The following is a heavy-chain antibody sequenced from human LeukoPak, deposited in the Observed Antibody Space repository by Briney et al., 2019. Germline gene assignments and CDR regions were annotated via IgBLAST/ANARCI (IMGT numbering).Heavy chain of an antibody. J-gene: IGHJ6*02. CDR3: AKDLLWFGSTAQLGDV. D-gene: IGHD3-10*01. V-gene: IGHV3-30*18. Sequence: PGRSLRLSCAASGFTFSSYGMHWVRQAPGKGLEGVAVISYDGSNKYYADSVKGGLTISRDNSKKTLYLQMNSLRAEDTAVYYCAKDLLWFGSTAQLGDVWGQGTTVTVSS. CDR1: GFTFSSYG. CDR2: ISYDGSNK.